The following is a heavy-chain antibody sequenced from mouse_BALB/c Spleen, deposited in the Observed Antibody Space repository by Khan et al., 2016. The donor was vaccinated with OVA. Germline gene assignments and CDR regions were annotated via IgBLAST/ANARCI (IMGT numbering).Heavy chain of an antibody. Sequence: QVQLQQSGPGLVAPSQSLSITCTISGFSLTNYGIHWVHQPPGKGLEWLVLMWSDGSTTYNSALKSRLTISKDNSKSQVFLKMNSLQTDDTAMYFCARQPYYHYNVMDYWGQGTSVTVSS. CDR1: GFSLTNYG. CDR3: ARQPYYHYNVMDY. D-gene: IGHD2-10*01. CDR2: MWSDGST. V-gene: IGHV2-6-1*01. J-gene: IGHJ4*01.